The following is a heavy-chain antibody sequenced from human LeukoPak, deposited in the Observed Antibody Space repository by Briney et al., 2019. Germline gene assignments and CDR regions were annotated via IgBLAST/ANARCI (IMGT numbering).Heavy chain of an antibody. CDR3: ARGVEGWVWFGELLLDY. J-gene: IGHJ4*02. D-gene: IGHD3-10*01. CDR2: INHNGNVN. Sequence: GGSLRLSCAASGFTFSSYWMNWARQAPGKGLEWVASINHNGNVNYYVDSVKGRFTISRDNAKNSLYLQMNSLRAEDTAVYYCARGVEGWVWFGELLLDYWGQGTLVTVSS. CDR1: GFTFSSYW. V-gene: IGHV3-7*03.